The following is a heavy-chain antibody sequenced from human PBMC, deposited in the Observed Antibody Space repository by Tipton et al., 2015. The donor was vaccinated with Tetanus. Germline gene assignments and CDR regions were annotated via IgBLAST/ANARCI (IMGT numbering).Heavy chain of an antibody. D-gene: IGHD3-10*01. J-gene: IGHJ4*02. CDR3: ARGGPGSFYFDS. CDR2: INSDGSST. V-gene: IGHV3-74*01. Sequence: SLRLSCAASGFTFSSYWMHWVRQAPGKGLVWVSRINSDGSSTSYADSVKGRFTISRDNAKNTLYLQMNSLRAEDTAVYYCARGGPGSFYFDSWGQGPLVTVSS. CDR1: GFTFSSYW.